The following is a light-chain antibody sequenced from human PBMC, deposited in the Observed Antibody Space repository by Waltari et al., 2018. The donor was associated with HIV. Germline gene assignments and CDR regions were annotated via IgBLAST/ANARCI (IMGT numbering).Light chain of an antibody. V-gene: IGLV1-44*01. CDR3: AAWDDSLTGSHVI. J-gene: IGLJ2*01. CDR1: RSNLGRNT. Sequence: QSVLSQPPSASGTPGQRVTISCSGSRSNLGRNTVHWYQQLPGTAPKLLSYSNSQRPSGVPDRFSGSKSGTSASLAISGLQSEDEAEYYCAAWDDSLTGSHVIFGGGTKLTVL. CDR2: SNS.